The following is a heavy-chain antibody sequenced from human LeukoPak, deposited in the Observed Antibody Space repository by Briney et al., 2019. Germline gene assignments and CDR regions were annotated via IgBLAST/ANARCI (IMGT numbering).Heavy chain of an antibody. J-gene: IGHJ4*02. CDR1: GGPISNYY. V-gene: IGHV4-59*01. D-gene: IGHD3-22*01. CDR3: ARASDSSGYYDLDY. Sequence: SETLSLTCSVSGGPISNYYWSWIRQPPGKGLEWIGYIFSRGSSNYSPSLKSRVTISVDTSKNQFSLKLSSVTAADTAVYYCARASDSSGYYDLDYWGQGTLVTVSS. CDR2: IFSRGSS.